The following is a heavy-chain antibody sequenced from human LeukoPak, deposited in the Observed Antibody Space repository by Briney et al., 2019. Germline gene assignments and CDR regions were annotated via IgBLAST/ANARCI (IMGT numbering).Heavy chain of an antibody. D-gene: IGHD3-22*01. CDR1: GFTFNSYA. J-gene: IGHJ5*02. Sequence: GGSLTLSCAGFGFTFNSYAMTWFRQAPGKGLKWVSGISGSGGTTYYADSVKGRFTISRDNFNNILYLPMNSMRVEDTALYFCAKGVVDYYDSSGYYPSDLWGQGTLVTVSS. CDR2: ISGSGGTT. CDR3: AKGVVDYYDSSGYYPSDL. V-gene: IGHV3-23*01.